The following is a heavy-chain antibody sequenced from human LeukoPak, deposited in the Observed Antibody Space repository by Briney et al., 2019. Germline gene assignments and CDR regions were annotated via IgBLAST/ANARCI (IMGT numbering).Heavy chain of an antibody. CDR3: ARQLRGEAVSGHLQPFDY. CDR1: GGSISSYY. V-gene: IGHV4-59*08. CDR2: IYHSGST. Sequence: SETLSLTCTVSGGSISSYYWNWIRQPPGKGLEWIGYIYHSGSTNYNPSLKSRVTISVDTSKNQFSLKLSSVTAADTAVYFCARQLRGEAVSGHLQPFDYWGQGTLVTVSS. D-gene: IGHD6-19*01. J-gene: IGHJ4*02.